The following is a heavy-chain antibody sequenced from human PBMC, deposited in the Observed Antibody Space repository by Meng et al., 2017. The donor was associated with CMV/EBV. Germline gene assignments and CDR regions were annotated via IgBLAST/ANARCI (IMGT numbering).Heavy chain of an antibody. J-gene: IGHJ6*02. CDR3: ARGRVSDCSSTSCYRGAHYYYYGMDV. V-gene: IGHV1-69*05. CDR2: IIPIFGTA. Sequence: SVRVSCKASGGTFSSYAISWVRQAPGQGLEWMGGIIPIFGTANYAQKFQGRVTITTDESTSTAYMELSSLRSEDTAVYYCARGRVSDCSSTSCYRGAHYYYYGMDVWGQGTTVTVSS. CDR1: GGTFSSYA. D-gene: IGHD2-2*01.